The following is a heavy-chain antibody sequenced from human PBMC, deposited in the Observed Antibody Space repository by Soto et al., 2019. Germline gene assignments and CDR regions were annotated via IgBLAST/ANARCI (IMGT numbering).Heavy chain of an antibody. CDR2: IGGSGDRT. V-gene: IGHV3-23*01. Sequence: EEQWLESGGGLVQPGGSLRLPCAASGFTFSRYAMSWVRQAPGKGLEWVSTIGGSGDRTYYTDSVKGRVTISRDNSKNTLYLQMNSLRVEETAVYYCAKIGHSYGGIVLWGQGTLVTVSS. J-gene: IGHJ4*02. D-gene: IGHD5-18*01. CDR1: GFTFSRYA. CDR3: AKIGHSYGGIVL.